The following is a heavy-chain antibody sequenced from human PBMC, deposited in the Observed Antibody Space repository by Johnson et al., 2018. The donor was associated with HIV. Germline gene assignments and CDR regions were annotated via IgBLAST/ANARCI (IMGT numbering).Heavy chain of an antibody. CDR3: AKIGQWRERLDAFDI. CDR1: GFTFSSYG. V-gene: IGHV3-30*02. D-gene: IGHD6-19*01. Sequence: QVQLVESGGGVVQPGGSLRLSCAASGFTFSSYGMHWVRQAPGKGLEWVAFIRYDGSNKYYADSVKGRFTISRDNSKNTLYLQMNSLTAEDTALYYCAKIGQWRERLDAFDIWGQGTMVTVSS. J-gene: IGHJ3*02. CDR2: IRYDGSNK.